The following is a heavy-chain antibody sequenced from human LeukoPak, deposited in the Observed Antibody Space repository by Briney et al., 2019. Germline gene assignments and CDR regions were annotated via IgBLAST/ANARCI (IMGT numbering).Heavy chain of an antibody. CDR2: IYYSGST. D-gene: IGHD3-22*01. J-gene: IGHJ4*02. CDR1: GGSISSNY. V-gene: IGHV4-59*01. Sequence: SETLSLTCTVSGGSISSNYWSWIRQPPGEGLEWIGYIYYSGSTIYNPSLKSRVTISVDTSKNQFSLKLSSVSAADTAVYYCARRAYSSGYYYFDYWGQGTLVTVSS. CDR3: ARRAYSSGYYYFDY.